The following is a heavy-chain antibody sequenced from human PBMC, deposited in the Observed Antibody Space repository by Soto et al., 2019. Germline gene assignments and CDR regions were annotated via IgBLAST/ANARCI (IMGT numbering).Heavy chain of an antibody. D-gene: IGHD2-21*02. CDR1: GFTFSSYG. V-gene: IGHV3-30*18. CDR3: AKDVSYCGGDCYTDWYFDL. Sequence: QVQLVESGGGVVQPGRSLRLSCAASGFTFSSYGMHWVRQAPGKGLEWVAVISYDGSNKYYADSVKGRFTISRDNSKNTLYLQMNSLRAEVTAVYYCAKDVSYCGGDCYTDWYFDLWGRGTLVTVSS. CDR2: ISYDGSNK. J-gene: IGHJ2*01.